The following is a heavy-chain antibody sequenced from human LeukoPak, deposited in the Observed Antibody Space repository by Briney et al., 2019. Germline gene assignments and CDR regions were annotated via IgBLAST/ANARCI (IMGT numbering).Heavy chain of an antibody. CDR1: GFTFSSCA. CDR2: ISGSGGST. CDR3: AKDGPYYDSSGSYGYFDY. Sequence: GGSLRLSCAASGFTFSSCAMSWVRQAPGKGLEWASAISGSGGSTYYADSVKGRFTISRDNSKNTLYLQMNSLRAEDTAVYYCAKDGPYYDSSGSYGYFDYWGQGTLVTVSS. J-gene: IGHJ4*02. D-gene: IGHD3-22*01. V-gene: IGHV3-23*01.